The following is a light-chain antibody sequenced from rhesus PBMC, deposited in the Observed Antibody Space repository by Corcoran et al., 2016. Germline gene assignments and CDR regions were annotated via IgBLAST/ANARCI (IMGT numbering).Light chain of an antibody. Sequence: DIQMTQSPSSLSASVGDTVTITCQASQGISKYLAWYQQKPGKAPKLLIYDASTLQSGVPSRFSGSGAGTEFPLPISSLPPEDFATYSCQNHNNYPLPFGPGTKLDIK. V-gene: IGKV1-25*01. J-gene: IGKJ3*01. CDR3: QNHNNYPLP. CDR2: DAS. CDR1: QGISKY.